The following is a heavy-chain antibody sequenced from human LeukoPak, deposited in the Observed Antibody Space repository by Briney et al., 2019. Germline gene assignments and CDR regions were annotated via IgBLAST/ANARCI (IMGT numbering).Heavy chain of an antibody. J-gene: IGHJ4*02. CDR2: TYYRSKWYN. D-gene: IGHD3-10*01. CDR1: GDSVSSNSVA. Sequence: SQTLSLTCATSGDSVSSNSVAWNWIRQSPSRGLEWLGRTYYRSKWYNDYAISVKSRITINPDTSGSQFSLQLNSVTPEDTAVYYCARGWSGAFDYWGQGTLVAVSS. V-gene: IGHV6-1*01. CDR3: ARGWSGAFDY.